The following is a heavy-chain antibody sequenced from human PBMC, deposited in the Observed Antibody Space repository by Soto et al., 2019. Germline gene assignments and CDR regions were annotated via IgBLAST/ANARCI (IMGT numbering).Heavy chain of an antibody. CDR2: INAGNGNT. D-gene: IGHD3-10*01. CDR3: AREGEETVGSYFDY. V-gene: IGHV1-3*01. J-gene: IGHJ4*02. Sequence: ASVKVSCKASGYTFTSCAMHWVRQAPGQRLEWMGWINAGNGNTKCSQKFQGRFTISRDNSKNTLYVQMNTLRAEDTALYYCAREGEETVGSYFDYWGQGTLVTVSS. CDR1: GYTFTSCA.